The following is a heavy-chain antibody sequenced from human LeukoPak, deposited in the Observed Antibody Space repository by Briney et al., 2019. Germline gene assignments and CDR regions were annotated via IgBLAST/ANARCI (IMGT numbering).Heavy chain of an antibody. CDR3: AKGTWVRGSGWYYFDY. V-gene: IGHV1-3*01. D-gene: IGHD6-19*01. CDR2: IDAGNAKT. J-gene: IGHJ4*02. Sequence: ASVKVSCKASGYTFTKYAMNWVRQAPGQRLEWMGCIDAGNAKTKYSQNFQGRVTITRDTSASTAYMELSSLRSEDTAVYYCAKGTWVRGSGWYYFDYWGQGTLVTVSS. CDR1: GYTFTKYA.